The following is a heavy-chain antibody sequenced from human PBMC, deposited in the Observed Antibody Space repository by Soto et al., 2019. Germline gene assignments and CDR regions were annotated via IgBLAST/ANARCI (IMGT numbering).Heavy chain of an antibody. CDR3: ARDPDPYGPTDY. Sequence: PGGSLRLSCAASGFTFSSYAMHWVRQAPGKGLEWVAVISYDGSNKYYADSVKGRFTISRDNSRNTLYLQMNSLRAEDTAVYYWARDPDPYGPTDYWGQGPRGTASA. V-gene: IGHV3-30-3*01. CDR1: GFTFSSYA. D-gene: IGHD3-16*01. J-gene: IGHJ4*02. CDR2: ISYDGSNK.